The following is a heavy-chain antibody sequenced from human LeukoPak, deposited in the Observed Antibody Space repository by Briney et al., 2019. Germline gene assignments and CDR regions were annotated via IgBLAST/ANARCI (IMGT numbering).Heavy chain of an antibody. J-gene: IGHJ4*02. CDR1: GYTFTSYS. Sequence: ASVKVSCKASGYTFTSYSISWVRQAPGQGLEWMGWISAYNGNTNYAQKLQGRVTMTTVTSTSTAYMELRSLRSDDTAVYYCARDLPDTAMVTPFDYWGQGTLVTVSS. CDR3: ARDLPDTAMVTPFDY. V-gene: IGHV1-18*04. D-gene: IGHD5-18*01. CDR2: ISAYNGNT.